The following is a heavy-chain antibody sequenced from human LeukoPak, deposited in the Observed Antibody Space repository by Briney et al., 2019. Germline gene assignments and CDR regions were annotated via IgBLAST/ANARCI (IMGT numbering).Heavy chain of an antibody. J-gene: IGHJ4*02. Sequence: KPSETLSLTCTVSGGSISSSSYYWGWIRQPPGKGLEWIGSIYYSGSTYYNPSLKSRVTISVDTSKNQFSLKLSSVTAADTAVYYCARQYCSSTSCYWGIDCWGQGTLVTVSS. CDR2: IYYSGST. V-gene: IGHV4-39*01. CDR1: GGSISSSSYY. D-gene: IGHD2-2*01. CDR3: ARQYCSSTSCYWGIDC.